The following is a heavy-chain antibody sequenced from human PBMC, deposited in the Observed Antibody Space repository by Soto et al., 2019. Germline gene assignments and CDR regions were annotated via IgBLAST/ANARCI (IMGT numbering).Heavy chain of an antibody. CDR3: ARLHGYCISSSCHGHYAMDV. CDR1: GGSISSSSYY. CDR2: IDYSGST. D-gene: IGHD2-2*01. J-gene: IGHJ6*02. V-gene: IGHV4-39*01. Sequence: PSETLSLTCTVSGGSISSSSYYWGWIRQPPGKGLEWVGTIDYSGSTYYNPSLKSRVTISVDTSKNQFSLKLSSVTAADTAVYHCARLHGYCISSSCHGHYAMDVWGQGTTVS.